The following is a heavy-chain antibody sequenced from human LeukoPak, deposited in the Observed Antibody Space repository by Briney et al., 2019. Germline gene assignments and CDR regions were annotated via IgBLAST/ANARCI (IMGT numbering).Heavy chain of an antibody. Sequence: GXSLRLSCAASGFTFSSCGFNWVRQAPGKGLEWVSSIGPTGTDRYYADSVRGRFTISRDNAKNSMYLQMDSLRDEDTAVYYCATETIGRHYDYWGQGTLLTVSS. V-gene: IGHV3-21*01. D-gene: IGHD1-14*01. CDR3: ATETIGRHYDY. J-gene: IGHJ4*02. CDR2: IGPTGTDR. CDR1: GFTFSSCG.